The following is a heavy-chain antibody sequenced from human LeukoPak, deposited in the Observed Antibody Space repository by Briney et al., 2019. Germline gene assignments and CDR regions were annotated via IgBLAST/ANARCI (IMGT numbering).Heavy chain of an antibody. CDR3: ARVLAAAAHFDF. D-gene: IGHD6-13*01. J-gene: IGHJ4*02. CDR2: LSYSGST. V-gene: IGHV4-39*02. CDR1: GGSVSNDNSY. Sequence: SDTLSLTCTVSGGSVSNDNSYWGWIRQSPGKGLEWFGSLSYSGSTYYNPSLNSRVTMSVDTSQNHFSLKLSSVAAADTSVYYCARVLAAAAHFDFWGQGTLVTVSS.